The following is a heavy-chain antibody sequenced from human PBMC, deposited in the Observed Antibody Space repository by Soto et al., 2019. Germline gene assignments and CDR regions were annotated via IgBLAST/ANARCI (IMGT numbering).Heavy chain of an antibody. Sequence: QVQLVESGGGVVQPGRSLRLSCAASGFTFSSYGMHWVCQAPGKRLEWVAIISYDGINKYYANSVKGRFTISRDNSKNTLYLQMNSLRAADTAMYYCAKSMYNWNDGFFDYWGQGTLVTVSS. CDR1: GFTFSSYG. V-gene: IGHV3-30*18. CDR3: AKSMYNWNDGFFDY. CDR2: ISYDGINK. D-gene: IGHD1-1*01. J-gene: IGHJ4*02.